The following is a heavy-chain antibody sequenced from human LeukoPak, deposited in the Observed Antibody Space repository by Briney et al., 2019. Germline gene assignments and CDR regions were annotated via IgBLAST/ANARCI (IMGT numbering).Heavy chain of an antibody. CDR1: GFTFSSYW. D-gene: IGHD5-24*01. CDR2: INSDGSNT. CDR3: ARDRGYNLDY. Sequence: GGSLRLSCAASGFTFSSYWMHWVRQAPGKGLVWVSHINSDGSNTNYADSVKGRFTISRDNAENTLYLQMNSLTAEDTAVYYCARDRGYNLDYWGQGTLVTVFS. V-gene: IGHV3-74*01. J-gene: IGHJ4*02.